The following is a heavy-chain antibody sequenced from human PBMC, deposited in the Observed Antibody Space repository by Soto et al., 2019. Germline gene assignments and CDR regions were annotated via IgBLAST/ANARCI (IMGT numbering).Heavy chain of an antibody. Sequence: PSETLSLTCTVSGGSISSSSYYWGWIRQPPGKGLEWIGSIYYSGSTYYNPSLKSRVTISVDTSKNQCSLKLSSVTAADTAVYYCARQHYDYVWGSLRFEPWGQGTRVTVSS. CDR3: ARQHYDYVWGSLRFEP. CDR1: GGSISSSSYY. D-gene: IGHD3-16*01. J-gene: IGHJ5*02. CDR2: IYYSGST. V-gene: IGHV4-39*01.